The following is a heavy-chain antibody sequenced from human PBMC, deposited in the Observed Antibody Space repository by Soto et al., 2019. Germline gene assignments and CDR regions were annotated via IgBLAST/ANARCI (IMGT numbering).Heavy chain of an antibody. V-gene: IGHV4-34*01. D-gene: IGHD3-10*01. Sequence: KPSWSLSLTCAVYGASFSGSEGAGSRQTPGKGLERIGKINDSGNINYNPSLKSRVTISLDTPKKQISLKLSSVTAADSAVYYCARGLIVWFGELSRRGGHYYYRDVWGKGTTVTSP. CDR3: ARGLIVWFGELSRRGGHYYYRDV. CDR1: GASFSGSE. J-gene: IGHJ6*03. CDR2: INDSGNI.